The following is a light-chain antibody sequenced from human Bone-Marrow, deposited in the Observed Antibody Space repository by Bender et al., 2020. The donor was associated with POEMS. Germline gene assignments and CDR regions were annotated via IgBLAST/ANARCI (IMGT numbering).Light chain of an antibody. Sequence: QSVLTQPPSASGTPGQRVTISCSGGSSNIGAHAVNWYQHLPGTAPKLLIYSSHRRPSEVPDRFSGSKSGTSASLAISGLRSADEADYYCATWDDRLSGWVFGGGTKVTVL. CDR1: SSNIGAHA. CDR3: ATWDDRLSGWV. CDR2: SSH. V-gene: IGLV1-47*02. J-gene: IGLJ3*02.